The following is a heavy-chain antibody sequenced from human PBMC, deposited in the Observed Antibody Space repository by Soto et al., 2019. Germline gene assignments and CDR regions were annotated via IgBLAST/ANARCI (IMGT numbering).Heavy chain of an antibody. J-gene: IGHJ3*02. CDR1: GFTFSSYA. D-gene: IGHD2-15*01. CDR2: ISTSGGST. CDR3: AKGSIWCPTYNAFEI. Sequence: EVQLLESGGGLAQPGGSLRLSCAASGFTFSSYAMSWVRQAPGKGLEWVSAISTSGGSTYYADSVKGRFTSSRDNSKNTLYLQMNSLRAEDTALYYCAKGSIWCPTYNAFEIGGQGTMVTVSS. V-gene: IGHV3-23*01.